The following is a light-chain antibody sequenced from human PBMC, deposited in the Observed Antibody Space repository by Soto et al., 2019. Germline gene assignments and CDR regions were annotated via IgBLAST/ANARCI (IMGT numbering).Light chain of an antibody. Sequence: SSELTQPPSVSVSPGQTARITCSGAALPKQYAYWYQQKPGQAPVLVIYQDSERPSGIPERFSGSSSGTIVTLTITGVQAEDEADYYCQSADSSGTYRVFGGGTQLTVL. CDR3: QSADSSGTYRV. CDR1: ALPKQY. J-gene: IGLJ2*01. CDR2: QDS. V-gene: IGLV3-25*03.